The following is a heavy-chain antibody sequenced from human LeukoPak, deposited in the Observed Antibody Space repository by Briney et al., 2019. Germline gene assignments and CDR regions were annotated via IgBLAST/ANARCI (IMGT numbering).Heavy chain of an antibody. V-gene: IGHV4-59*01. D-gene: IGHD2-15*01. CDR1: GGSISSYY. CDR2: IYYTGNT. CDR3: ARGYCSGGTCYSLDY. Sequence: SETQPLTCTVSGGSISSYYWSWIRQPPGKGLEWIGYIYYTGNTNYNPSLKSRVTISLDTSKNQFSLKLSSVTAADTAVYYCARGYCSGGTCYSLDYWGQGTLVTVSS. J-gene: IGHJ4*02.